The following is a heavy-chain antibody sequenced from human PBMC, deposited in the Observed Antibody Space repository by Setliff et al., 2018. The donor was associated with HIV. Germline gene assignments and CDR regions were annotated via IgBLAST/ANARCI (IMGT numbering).Heavy chain of an antibody. CDR1: GFTFSSYS. V-gene: IGHV3-23*01. J-gene: IGHJ4*02. CDR3: ARGGFRGVIITGDY. Sequence: PGGSLRLSCAASGFTFSSYSMSWVRQAPGKGLEWVSGINGNGDSIHYADSVKGRFIMSSDNSKNTLYLQMNSLRVEDTAVYYCARGGFRGVIITGDYWGQGTLVTVSS. CDR2: INGNGDSI. D-gene: IGHD3-10*01.